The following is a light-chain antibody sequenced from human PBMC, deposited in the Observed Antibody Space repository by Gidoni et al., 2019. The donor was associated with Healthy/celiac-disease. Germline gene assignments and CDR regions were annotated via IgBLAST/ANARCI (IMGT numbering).Light chain of an antibody. CDR2: DAS. V-gene: IGKV3-11*01. CDR1: QSVSSY. CDR3: QQRSNWLT. J-gene: IGKJ4*01. Sequence: ELVLPQSPATLSLSPAARATLSCRASQSVSSYLAWYQQKPGQAPRLLSYDASNRATGIPARFSGSGSGTDFTLTISSLEPEDVAVYCCQQRSNWLTFGGGTKVEIK.